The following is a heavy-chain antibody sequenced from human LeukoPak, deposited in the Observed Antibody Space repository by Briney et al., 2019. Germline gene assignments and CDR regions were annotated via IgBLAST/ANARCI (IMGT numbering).Heavy chain of an antibody. V-gene: IGHV4-38-2*01. CDR3: ARAGYSSGWPIDY. D-gene: IGHD6-19*01. J-gene: IGHJ4*02. CDR2: INHSGST. Sequence: PSETLSLTCAVSGYSISSGYYWVWIRQPPGKGLEWIGEINHSGSTNYNPSLKSRVTISVDTSKNQFSLKLSSVTAADTAVYYCARAGYSSGWPIDYWGQGTLVTVSS. CDR1: GYSISSGYY.